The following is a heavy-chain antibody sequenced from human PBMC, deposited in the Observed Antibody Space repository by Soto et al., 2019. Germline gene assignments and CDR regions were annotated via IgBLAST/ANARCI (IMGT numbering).Heavy chain of an antibody. CDR3: ARPELSIAAAGTSGWFDP. Sequence: ASVKVSCKASGYTFTSYAMHWVRQAPGQRLEWMGWINAGNGNTKYSQKFQGRVTITRDTSASTAYMELSSLRSEDTAVYYCARPELSIAAAGTSGWFDPWGQGTLVTVS. D-gene: IGHD6-13*01. CDR2: INAGNGNT. V-gene: IGHV1-3*01. CDR1: GYTFTSYA. J-gene: IGHJ5*02.